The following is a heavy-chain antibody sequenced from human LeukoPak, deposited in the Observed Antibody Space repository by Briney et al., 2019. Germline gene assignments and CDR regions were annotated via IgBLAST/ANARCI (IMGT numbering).Heavy chain of an antibody. J-gene: IGHJ4*02. D-gene: IGHD3-16*01. V-gene: IGHV3-48*01. Sequence: LTGGSLRLSCAASGFTFSSYSMNWVRQAPGKGLEWVSYISSSSTIYYADSVKGRFTISRDNAKNSLYLQMNSLRAEDTAVYYCARDSRGTTFDYWGQGTLVTVSS. CDR1: GFTFSSYS. CDR3: ARDSRGTTFDY. CDR2: ISSSSTI.